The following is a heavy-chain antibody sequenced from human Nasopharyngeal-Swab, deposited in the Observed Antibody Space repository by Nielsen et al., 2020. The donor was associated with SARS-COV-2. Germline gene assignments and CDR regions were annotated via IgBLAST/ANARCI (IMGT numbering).Heavy chain of an antibody. V-gene: IGHV3-21*01. Sequence: GGSLRLSCAASGFTFSSYSMNWVRQAPGKGLEWVSSISSSSSYIYYADSVKGRFTISRDNAKNSLYLQMNSLRAEDTAVYYCARWGAPGGYDFWRAAGAFDIWGQGTMVTVSS. J-gene: IGHJ3*02. CDR3: ARWGAPGGYDFWRAAGAFDI. CDR2: ISSSSSYI. CDR1: GFTFSSYS. D-gene: IGHD3-3*01.